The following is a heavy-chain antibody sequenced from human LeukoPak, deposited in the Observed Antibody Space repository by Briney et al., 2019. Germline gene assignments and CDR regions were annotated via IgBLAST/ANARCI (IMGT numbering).Heavy chain of an antibody. CDR2: INHSGST. D-gene: IGHD3-16*02. CDR1: GGSFSGYY. V-gene: IGHV4-34*01. Sequence: PSETLSLTCAVYGGSFSGYYWSWIRQPPGKGLEWIGEINHSGSTNYNPSLKSRVTISVDTSKNQFSLKLSSVTAADTAVYYCARDRLGLRLGELSPYYYYYYMDVWGKGTTVTVSS. J-gene: IGHJ6*03. CDR3: ARDRLGLRLGELSPYYYYYYMDV.